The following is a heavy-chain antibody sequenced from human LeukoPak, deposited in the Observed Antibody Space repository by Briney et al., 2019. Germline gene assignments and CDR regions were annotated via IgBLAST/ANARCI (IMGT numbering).Heavy chain of an antibody. V-gene: IGHV3-30-3*01. CDR1: GFTFSSYA. CDR3: AREGVLLSYET. Sequence: PGGSLRLSCAASGFTFSSYAMHWVRQAPGKGLEWVAVISYDGGNKYYADSVKGRFTISRDNSKNTLYLQMNSLRAEDTAAYYCAREGVLLSYETWGQGTLVTVSS. J-gene: IGHJ5*02. D-gene: IGHD3-10*01. CDR2: ISYDGGNK.